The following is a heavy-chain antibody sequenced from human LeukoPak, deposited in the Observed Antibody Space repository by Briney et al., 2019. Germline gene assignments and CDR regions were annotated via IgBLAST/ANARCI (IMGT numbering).Heavy chain of an antibody. D-gene: IGHD4-23*01. CDR2: ISSSGSTL. V-gene: IGHV3-11*04. CDR1: RFTFSDYY. CDR3: ARVEGRSYGGNSAWFDP. J-gene: IGHJ5*02. Sequence: PGGSLRLSCAAPRFTFSDYYMSWIRQAPGKGLEWVSYISSSGSTLYYAHSVKGRFTISRDNAKNSLYLQMNSLRAEDTAVYYCARVEGRSYGGNSAWFDPWGQGTLVTVSS.